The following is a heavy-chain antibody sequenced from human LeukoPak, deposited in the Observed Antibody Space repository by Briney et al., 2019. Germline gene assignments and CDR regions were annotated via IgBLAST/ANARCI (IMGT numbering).Heavy chain of an antibody. Sequence: ASVKVSCKASGYTFTSYAMNWVRQAPGQGLEWMGWINTNTGNPTYAQGFTGRFVFSLDTSVSTAYLQISSLKAEDTAVYYCARSDCSGGSCYKAYYGMDVWGQGTTVTVSS. CDR3: ARSDCSGGSCYKAYYGMDV. D-gene: IGHD2-15*01. J-gene: IGHJ6*02. V-gene: IGHV7-4-1*02. CDR1: GYTFTSYA. CDR2: INTNTGNP.